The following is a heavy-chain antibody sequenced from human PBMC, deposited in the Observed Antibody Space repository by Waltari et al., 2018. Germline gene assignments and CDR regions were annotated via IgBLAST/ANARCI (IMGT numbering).Heavy chain of an antibody. CDR1: GVTLSNYA. CDR3: ARYCSGSCYVGLDY. Sequence: EVQLLESAGKVVQPGGSQRLSCAAYGVTLSNYAMAWFRQAPGEGLEGVSGISARAATTWYANSVRGRFTISRDNSRNTLYLQLDSLRDEDTAVYYCARYCSGSCYVGLDYWGRGTLVTASS. J-gene: IGHJ4*02. CDR2: ISARAATT. V-gene: IGHV3-23*01. D-gene: IGHD2-21*02.